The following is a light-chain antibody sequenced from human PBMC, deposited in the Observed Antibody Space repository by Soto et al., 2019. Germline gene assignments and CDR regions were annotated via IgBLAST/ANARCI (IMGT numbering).Light chain of an antibody. V-gene: IGLV2-14*01. Sequence: QSALTQPASVSGSPGQSITISCTGTTSDVGGYNYVSWYQHHPGKAPKLLIYEVSNRPSGVSNRFSGSKSGDTASLTISGLQAEDEDDYSCTSYPSSSTPCVFGTGTKVTVL. CDR2: EVS. CDR1: TSDVGGYNY. CDR3: TSYPSSSTPCV. J-gene: IGLJ1*01.